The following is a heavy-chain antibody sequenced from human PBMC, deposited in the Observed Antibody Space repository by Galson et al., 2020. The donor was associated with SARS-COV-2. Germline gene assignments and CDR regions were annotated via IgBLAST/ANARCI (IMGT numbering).Heavy chain of an antibody. V-gene: IGHV4-38-2*02. CDR2: MHHSGVT. D-gene: IGHD2-21*01. J-gene: IGHJ4*02. CDR3: ARESGVNRSIDY. CDR1: GYSINSGYY. Sequence: ASETLSLTCAVSGYSINSGYYWGWVRQAPGKGLEWIGSMHHSGVTYYTPSLKSRVSISLNTSQNQVSLRLTSVTAADTAVYYCARESGVNRSIDYWGQGARVTVSS.